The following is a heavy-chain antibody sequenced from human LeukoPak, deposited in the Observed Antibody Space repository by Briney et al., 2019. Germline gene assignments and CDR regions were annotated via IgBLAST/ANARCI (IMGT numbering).Heavy chain of an antibody. D-gene: IGHD6-19*01. CDR1: GGSISIRY. V-gene: IGHV4-59*11. CDR3: ATTAEWLGTYYFDY. Sequence: SETLSLTCSVSGGSISIRYWSWIRQPPGKGLEWIGYIYSSGTTNYNPSLKSRVTISVDTAKNQFSLKLTSVTAADTAVYYCATTAEWLGTYYFDYWGQGTLVTVSS. CDR2: IYSSGTT. J-gene: IGHJ4*02.